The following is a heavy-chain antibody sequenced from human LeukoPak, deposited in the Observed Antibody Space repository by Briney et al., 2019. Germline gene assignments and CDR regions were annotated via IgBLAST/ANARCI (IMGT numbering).Heavy chain of an antibody. CDR2: INPSGGST. D-gene: IGHD3-22*01. J-gene: IGHJ4*02. V-gene: IGHV1-46*02. CDR3: ARGWPSSGFDY. Sequence: APVKVSCKASGYTFNRYYLHWVRQAPGQGLEWMGIINPSGGSTSYAQKFQGRVTLTRDMSTSTVYMDLSSLRSEDTALYYCARGWPSSGFDYWGQGTLVTVSS. CDR1: GYTFNRYY.